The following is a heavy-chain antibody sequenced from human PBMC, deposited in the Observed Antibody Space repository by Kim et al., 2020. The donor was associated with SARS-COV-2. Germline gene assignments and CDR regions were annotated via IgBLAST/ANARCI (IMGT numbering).Heavy chain of an antibody. V-gene: IGHV3-30*01. CDR3: GRPGAYDYYYMDV. Sequence: YADTVKGRFTISRDNSKNTLYLQMNSLRAEDTAEDYCGRPGAYDYYYMDVWGKGTTVTVSS. J-gene: IGHJ6*03.